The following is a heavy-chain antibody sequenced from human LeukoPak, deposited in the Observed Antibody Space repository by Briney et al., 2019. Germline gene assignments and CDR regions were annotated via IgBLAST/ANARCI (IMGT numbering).Heavy chain of an antibody. CDR3: ARDFLDAIDI. J-gene: IGHJ3*02. D-gene: IGHD2/OR15-2a*01. CDR2: ISSSSTYI. Sequence: GGSLRLSCAASGFTFSSSTMTWVRQSPGKGLEWVSSISSSSTYICYADSVKGRFIISRDNAKNSLYLQMNSLRAEDTAVFYCARDFLDAIDIWGQGTMVTVSS. V-gene: IGHV3-21*01. CDR1: GFTFSSST.